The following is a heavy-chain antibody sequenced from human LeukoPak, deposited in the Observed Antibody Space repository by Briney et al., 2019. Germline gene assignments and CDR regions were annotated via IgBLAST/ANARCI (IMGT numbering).Heavy chain of an antibody. CDR2: SRDKGNSYTT. Sequence: GGSLRLSCAASGFTFSDHYIDWVRQAPGKGLEWVGRSRDKGNSYTTAYAASVRGRFTISRDDSKNSLYLQMNSLKTEDTAVYYCTTDRGVTTNYDYWGQGTLVTVSS. D-gene: IGHD4-17*01. CDR1: GFTFSDHY. V-gene: IGHV3-72*01. J-gene: IGHJ4*02. CDR3: TTDRGVTTNYDY.